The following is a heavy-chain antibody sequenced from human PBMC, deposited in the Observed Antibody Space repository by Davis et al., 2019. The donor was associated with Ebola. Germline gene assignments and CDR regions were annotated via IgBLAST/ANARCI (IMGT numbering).Heavy chain of an antibody. J-gene: IGHJ6*02. V-gene: IGHV1-69*02. D-gene: IGHD6-19*01. CDR1: GGTFSSYT. CDR3: ARHPGSYSSGSYGMDV. CDR2: IIPILGIA. Sequence: SVKVSCKASGGTFSSYTISWVRQAPGQGLEWMGRIIPILGIANYAQKFQGRVTITADKSTSTAYMELSSLRSEDTAVYYCARHPGSYSSGSYGMDVWGQGTTVTVSS.